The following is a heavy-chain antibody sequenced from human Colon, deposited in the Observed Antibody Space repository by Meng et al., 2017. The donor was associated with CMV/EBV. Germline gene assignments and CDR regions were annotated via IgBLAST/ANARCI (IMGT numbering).Heavy chain of an antibody. V-gene: IGHV1-2*02. J-gene: IGHJ4*02. CDR2: INPNSGGT. D-gene: IGHD3-10*01. CDR1: GYTFTGYY. CDR3: ARDLRVWFGEFKN. Sequence: HGQLVRSGAEVKKPGASVKVSCKASGYTFTGYYMHWVRQAPGQGLEWMGWINPNSGGTNYAQKFQGRVTMTRDTSISTAYMELSRLRSDDTAVYYCARDLRVWFGEFKNWGQGTLVTVSS.